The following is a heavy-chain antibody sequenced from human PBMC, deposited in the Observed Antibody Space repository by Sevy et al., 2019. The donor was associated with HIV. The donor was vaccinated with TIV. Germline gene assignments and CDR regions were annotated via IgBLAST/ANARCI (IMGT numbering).Heavy chain of an antibody. J-gene: IGHJ4*01. V-gene: IGHV1-2*02. CDR3: TRDDIYSHPWEFDW. CDR1: GFTFSDYY. D-gene: IGHD5-18*01. CDR2: FNPNKGDS. Sequence: ASVKVSCKASGFTFSDYYMHWVRQAPGQGLEWMGWFNPNKGDSRSAHQFQGRVTLTGDKSISTAYMELTRLRSDDTAIYFCTRDDIYSHPWEFDWWGHGALVTVSS.